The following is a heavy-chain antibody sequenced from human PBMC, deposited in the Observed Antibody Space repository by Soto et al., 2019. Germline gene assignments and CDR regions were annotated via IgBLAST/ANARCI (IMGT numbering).Heavy chain of an antibody. D-gene: IGHD3-3*01. Sequence: GGSLRLSCAASGFTFSSYWMHWVRQAPGKGLVWVSRINSDGSSTSYADSVKGRFTISRDNAKNTLYLQMNSLRAEDTAVYYCARDADTIFGVADYGMDVWGQGTMVTVSS. CDR1: GFTFSSYW. J-gene: IGHJ6*02. CDR2: INSDGSST. V-gene: IGHV3-74*01. CDR3: ARDADTIFGVADYGMDV.